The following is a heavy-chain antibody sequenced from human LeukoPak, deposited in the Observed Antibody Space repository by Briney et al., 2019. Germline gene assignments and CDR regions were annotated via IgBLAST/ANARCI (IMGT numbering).Heavy chain of an antibody. D-gene: IGHD5-18*01. J-gene: IGHJ4*02. V-gene: IGHV3-53*01. CDR2: ICSGGST. CDR1: GFTVSSNY. Sequence: GGSLRLSCAASGFTVSSNYMSWVRQAPGKGLEWVSVICSGGSTYYADSVKGRFTISRDNSKNTLYLQMNSLRAEDTAVYYCARGGYRAGGGYSYGYYFDYWGQGTLVTVSS. CDR3: ARGGYRAGGGYSYGYYFDY.